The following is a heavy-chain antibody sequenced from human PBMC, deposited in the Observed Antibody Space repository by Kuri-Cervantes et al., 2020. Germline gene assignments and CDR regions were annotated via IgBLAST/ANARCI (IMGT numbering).Heavy chain of an antibody. CDR2: INARSGDT. CDR1: GYDFNSYG. V-gene: IGHV1-18*01. D-gene: IGHD3-10*01. J-gene: IGHJ4*02. Sequence: ASVKVSCKASGYDFNSYGFSWVRQAPGLGLEWMGWINARSGDTKYAQKFQDRVTMTTDTSMTTAYMELRDLRSDDTAMYYCARAMVRGVIQCPGYWGQGTLVTVSS. CDR3: ARAMVRGVIQCPGY.